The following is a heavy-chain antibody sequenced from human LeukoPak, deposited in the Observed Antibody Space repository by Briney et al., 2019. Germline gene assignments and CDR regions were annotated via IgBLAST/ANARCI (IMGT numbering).Heavy chain of an antibody. Sequence: GGSLRLSCAASGITFSSYAMHWVRQAPGKGLEWVAVISYDGSNKYYADSVKGRLTISRDNAKNSLYLQMNSLRAEDTAVYYCARDRLGELSLYSDYWGQGTLVTVSS. J-gene: IGHJ4*02. CDR1: GITFSSYA. CDR2: ISYDGSNK. V-gene: IGHV3-30-3*01. D-gene: IGHD3-16*02. CDR3: ARDRLGELSLYSDY.